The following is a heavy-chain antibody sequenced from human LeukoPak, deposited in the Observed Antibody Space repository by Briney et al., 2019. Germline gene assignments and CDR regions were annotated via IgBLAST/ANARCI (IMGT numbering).Heavy chain of an antibody. CDR3: ARGGSIVGTTPHDTFDI. Sequence: SETLSLTCTVAGGSISTYYWSWIRQPPGKGLEWIGYIYYSGSTNYNPSLMSRVAISVDTSKNQVSLRLSSVTAADTAVYYCARGGSIVGTTPHDTFDIWGQGTVVTVS. D-gene: IGHD1-26*01. V-gene: IGHV4-59*01. CDR1: GGSISTYY. J-gene: IGHJ3*02. CDR2: IYYSGST.